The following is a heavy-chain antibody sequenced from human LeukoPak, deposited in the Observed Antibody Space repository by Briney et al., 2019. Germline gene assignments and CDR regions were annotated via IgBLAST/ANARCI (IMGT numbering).Heavy chain of an antibody. Sequence: PGGSLRLSCAASGFTFSSYAMQWVRQHPGKWLEWVAFISYDGSNKYYADSVKGRFTIYTDNSKNTLYLQMNSLRAEDTAVYYCATYGSGSYYSPLDSYYGMDVWGQGTTVTVSS. V-gene: IGHV3-30*04. J-gene: IGHJ6*02. CDR3: ATYGSGSYYSPLDSYYGMDV. CDR2: ISYDGSNK. D-gene: IGHD3-10*01. CDR1: GFTFSSYA.